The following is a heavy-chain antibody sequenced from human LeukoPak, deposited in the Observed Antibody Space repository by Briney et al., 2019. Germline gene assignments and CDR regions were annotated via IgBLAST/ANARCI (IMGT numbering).Heavy chain of an antibody. CDR3: ARGNYYYYYYMDV. Sequence: SETLSLTCAVYGGSFSGYYWSWIRQPPGKGLEWIGEINHSGSTNYNPFLKSRVTISVDTSKNQFSLKLSSVTAADTAVYYCARGNYYYYYYMDVWGKGTTVTVSS. CDR2: INHSGST. J-gene: IGHJ6*03. V-gene: IGHV4-34*01. CDR1: GGSFSGYY.